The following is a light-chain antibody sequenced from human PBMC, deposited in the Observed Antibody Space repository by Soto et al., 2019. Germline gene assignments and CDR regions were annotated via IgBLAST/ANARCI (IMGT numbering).Light chain of an antibody. CDR3: QQYSDSPPT. Sequence: EIVLTQSPATLSVSPGDSATLSCRASQRVSARYLAWYHQKPGQAPRLLIFGASDRATGIPDRFSGSGSGTDFTLTIDRLEPEDFVMYYCQQYSDSPPTFGQGTKVDIK. CDR2: GAS. J-gene: IGKJ1*01. CDR1: QRVSARY. V-gene: IGKV3-20*01.